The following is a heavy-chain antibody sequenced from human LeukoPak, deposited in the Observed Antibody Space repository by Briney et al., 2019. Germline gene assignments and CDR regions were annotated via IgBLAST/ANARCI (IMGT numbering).Heavy chain of an antibody. CDR2: INSDGINT. V-gene: IGHV3-74*01. CDR1: GFTFSNYW. J-gene: IGHJ4*02. CDR3: AKGIGTSPDY. D-gene: IGHD3-10*01. Sequence: GGSLRLSCAASGFTFSNYWMHWVRQAPGKGLVWVSRINSDGINTSYADSVKGRFTISRDNAKNTLNLQMNSLRAEDTAVYYCAKGIGTSPDYWGQGTLVTVSS.